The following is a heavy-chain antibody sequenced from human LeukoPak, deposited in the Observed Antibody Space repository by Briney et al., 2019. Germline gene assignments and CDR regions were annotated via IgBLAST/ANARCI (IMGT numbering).Heavy chain of an antibody. CDR2: MNPNSGNT. J-gene: IGHJ4*02. CDR1: GYTFTSYD. V-gene: IGHV1-8*03. Sequence: ASVKVSCKASGYTFTSYDINWVRQATGQGLEWMGWMNPNSGNTGYAQKFQGRVTITRNTSISTAYMELSSLRSEDAAVYYCARDLARIMITFGGVIVPSGFDYWGQGTLVTVSS. CDR3: ARDLARIMITFGGVIVPSGFDY. D-gene: IGHD3-16*02.